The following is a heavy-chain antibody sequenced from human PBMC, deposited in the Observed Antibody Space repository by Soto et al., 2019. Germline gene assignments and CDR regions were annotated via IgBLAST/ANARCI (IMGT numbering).Heavy chain of an antibody. V-gene: IGHV1-69*06. CDR2: IIPIFGTA. CDR1: GGTFSSYA. J-gene: IGHJ6*02. Sequence: SVKVSCKASGGTFSSYAISWVRQAPGQGLEWMGGIIPIFGTANYAQKFQGRVTITADKSTSTAYMELSSLRSEDTAVYYCASPGAVDYDILTGYNDYGMDVWGQGTTVTVS. CDR3: ASPGAVDYDILTGYNDYGMDV. D-gene: IGHD3-9*01.